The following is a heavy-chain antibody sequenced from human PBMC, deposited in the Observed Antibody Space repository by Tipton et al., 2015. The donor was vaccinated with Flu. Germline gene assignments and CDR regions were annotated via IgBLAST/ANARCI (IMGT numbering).Heavy chain of an antibody. J-gene: IGHJ5*02. V-gene: IGHV4-31*03. CDR2: IYYSGSS. CDR1: GGSISSGGYY. D-gene: IGHD3-10*01. Sequence: TLSLTCTVSGGSISSGGYYWSWIRQHPGKGLEWIGYIYYSGSSYYNPSLKSRVTISVDTSKNQFSLKLSSVTAADTAVYYCARDQGYYGSGSYENWFAPWGQGTLVTVSP. CDR3: ARDQGYYGSGSYENWFAP.